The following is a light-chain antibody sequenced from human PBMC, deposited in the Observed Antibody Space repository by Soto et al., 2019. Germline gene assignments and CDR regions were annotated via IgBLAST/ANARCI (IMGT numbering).Light chain of an antibody. Sequence: DIQMTQSPSSLSASVGDRVTITCRASQGFSNYLAWYQQKPGKVPMLLIYATSTLQSGVPSRFSGSGSGTDFTLTISSLQSEDVATYYCQKYNDVPFTFGPGTKVDIK. CDR3: QKYNDVPFT. J-gene: IGKJ3*01. CDR1: QGFSNY. CDR2: ATS. V-gene: IGKV1-27*01.